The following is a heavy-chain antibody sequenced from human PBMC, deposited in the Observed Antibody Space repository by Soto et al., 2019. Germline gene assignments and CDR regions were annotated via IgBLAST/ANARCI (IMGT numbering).Heavy chain of an antibody. V-gene: IGHV3-33*07. CDR1: GFSFSSYS. CDR3: ARDPATDNYGDRRYYFDY. D-gene: IGHD4-17*01. Sequence: PGGSLRLSCAASGFSFSSYSMNWVRQAPGKGLEWVAVIWYDGSNKYYADSVKGRFTISRDNSKNTLYLQMNSLRAEDTAVYYCARDPATDNYGDRRYYFDYSGQGTLVTVSS. J-gene: IGHJ4*02. CDR2: IWYDGSNK.